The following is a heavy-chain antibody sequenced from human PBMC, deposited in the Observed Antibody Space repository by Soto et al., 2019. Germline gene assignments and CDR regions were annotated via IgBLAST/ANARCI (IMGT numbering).Heavy chain of an antibody. CDR2: TYYRPKWYN. J-gene: IGHJ6*02. Sequence: SQTLSLTCVVSGDSVSTNSAAWNWIRQSPSRGLEWLGRTYYRPKWYNDYAVSVKSRININADTSKNQISLQLNSVTPEDTAVYYCARAGPDYYYYGLDVWGQGTTVTVSS. D-gene: IGHD3-10*01. CDR3: ARAGPDYYYYGLDV. V-gene: IGHV6-1*01. CDR1: GDSVSTNSAA.